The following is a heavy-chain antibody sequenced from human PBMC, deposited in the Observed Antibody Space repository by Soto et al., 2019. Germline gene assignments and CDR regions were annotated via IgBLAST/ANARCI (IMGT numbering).Heavy chain of an antibody. D-gene: IGHD3-9*01. V-gene: IGHV1-69*02. J-gene: IGHJ5*02. Sequence: SVKVSCKASGGTFSSYTISWVRQAPGQGLEWMGRIIPILGIANYAQKFQGRVTITADKSTSTAYMELSSLRSEDTAVYYCARQESYYDILTGESNWFDPWGQGTLVTVSS. CDR3: ARQESYYDILTGESNWFDP. CDR2: IIPILGIA. CDR1: GGTFSSYT.